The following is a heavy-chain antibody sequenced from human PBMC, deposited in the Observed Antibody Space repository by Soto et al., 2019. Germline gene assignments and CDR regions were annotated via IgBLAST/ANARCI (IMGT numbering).Heavy chain of an antibody. D-gene: IGHD5-18*01. J-gene: IGHJ4*02. Sequence: QVQLQESGPGLVKPSETLSLTCTVSGGSISSYYWSWIRQPPGKGLEWIGYIYYSGSTNYNPSLKSTVTISVDTSKNQFSLQLSSVTAADTAVYYCAGRGYTCAYWGQGTLVTVSS. V-gene: IGHV4-59*08. CDR3: AGRGYTCAY. CDR1: GGSISSYY. CDR2: IYYSGST.